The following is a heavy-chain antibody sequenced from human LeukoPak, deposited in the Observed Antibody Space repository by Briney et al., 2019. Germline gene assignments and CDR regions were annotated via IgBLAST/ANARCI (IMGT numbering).Heavy chain of an antibody. Sequence: GGSLRLSCAASGFTCSDYYMNWIRQAPGKGLEWVSYISSGGSTISYADSVKGRFTISRDNAKNSLYLQMNSLRAEDTAVYYCAELGITMIGGVWGKGTTVTISS. CDR3: AELGITMIGGV. J-gene: IGHJ6*04. CDR1: GFTCSDYY. D-gene: IGHD3-10*02. V-gene: IGHV3-11*04. CDR2: ISSGGSTI.